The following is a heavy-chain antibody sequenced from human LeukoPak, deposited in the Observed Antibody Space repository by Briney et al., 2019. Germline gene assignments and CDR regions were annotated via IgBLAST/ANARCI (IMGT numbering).Heavy chain of an antibody. D-gene: IGHD3-3*01. Sequence: PGGSLRLSCAASGFTFSSYGMHWVRQAPGKGLEGVTFIRYDGSNKYYAESVKGRFTISRDNSENTLYLQMNNLRAEDTAVYYCARTYYDYWSGPYTFDIWGQGTMVTVSS. V-gene: IGHV3-30*02. CDR3: ARTYYDYWSGPYTFDI. J-gene: IGHJ3*02. CDR2: IRYDGSNK. CDR1: GFTFSSYG.